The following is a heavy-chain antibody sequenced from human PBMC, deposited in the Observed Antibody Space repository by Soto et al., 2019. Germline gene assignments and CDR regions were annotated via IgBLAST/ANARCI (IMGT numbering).Heavy chain of an antibody. CDR1: GFTFSNYG. D-gene: IGHD6-13*01. J-gene: IGHJ4*02. V-gene: IGHV3-23*01. Sequence: GGSLRLSCAASGFTFSNYGMTWVRQAPGKGLEWVSGIGSGGNTYYADSVKGRFTISRDNSKNTLYLQMNSLRTEDTAVYYCASMGHIIARNGLYYFDYWGQGILVTVSS. CDR3: ASMGHIIARNGLYYFDY. CDR2: IGSGGNT.